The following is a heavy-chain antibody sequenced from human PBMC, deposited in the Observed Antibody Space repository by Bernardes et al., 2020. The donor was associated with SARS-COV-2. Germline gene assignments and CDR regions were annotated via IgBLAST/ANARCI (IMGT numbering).Heavy chain of an antibody. CDR3: ARRVGATSDWYFDL. D-gene: IGHD1-26*01. V-gene: IGHV3-11*06. CDR2: ISSSSSYT. Sequence: GSLRLSCAASGYTFSDYYMSWIRQAPGKGLEWVAYISSSSSYTNHADSVKGRFTISRDNAKNSLSLQMNSLRTEDTAVYYCARRVGATSDWYFDLWGRGTLVTVSS. J-gene: IGHJ2*01. CDR1: GYTFSDYY.